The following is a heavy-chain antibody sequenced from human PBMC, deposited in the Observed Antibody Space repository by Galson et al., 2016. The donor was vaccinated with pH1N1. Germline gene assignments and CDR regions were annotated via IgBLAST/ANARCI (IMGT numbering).Heavy chain of an antibody. J-gene: IGHJ6*02. Sequence: SVKVSCKASGGSFAKYAVSWVRQAPGQGLEWMGRIIPIYGTANYAQKFQGRVTITADEYTTTVYMELNSLIAEDTAIYYCARPGRTETTKEGFAWGYGMDAWGQGTTVTVSS. CDR2: IIPIYGTA. V-gene: IGHV1-69*13. CDR1: GGSFAKYA. CDR3: ARPGRTETTKEGFAWGYGMDA. D-gene: IGHD1-1*01.